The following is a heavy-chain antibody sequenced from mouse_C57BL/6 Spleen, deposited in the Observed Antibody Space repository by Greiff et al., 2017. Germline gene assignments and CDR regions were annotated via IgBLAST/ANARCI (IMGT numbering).Heavy chain of an antibody. J-gene: IGHJ3*01. CDR2: IHPNSGST. CDR3: ARARSNYGFAY. CDR1: GYTFTSYW. D-gene: IGHD2-5*01. V-gene: IGHV1-64*01. Sequence: QVHVKQPGAELVKPGASVKLSCKASGYTFTSYWMHWVKQRPGQGLEWIGMIHPNSGSTNYNEKFKSKATLTVDKSSSTAYMQLSSLTSEDSAVYYCARARSNYGFAYWGQGTLVTVSA.